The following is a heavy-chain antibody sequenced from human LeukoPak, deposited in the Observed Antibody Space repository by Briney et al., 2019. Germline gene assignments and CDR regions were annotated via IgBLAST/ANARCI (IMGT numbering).Heavy chain of an antibody. CDR1: GFTFSSYS. CDR3: AREVYSSGWYPDYFDY. V-gene: IGHV3-48*04. J-gene: IGHJ4*02. CDR2: ISSSSSTI. D-gene: IGHD6-19*01. Sequence: GWAVRLSCAASGFTFSSYSMNWVRQAPGKGLEWVSYISSSSSTIYYADSVKGRFTISRDNAKNSLYLQMSSLRAEDTAVYYCAREVYSSGWYPDYFDYWGQGPLVTVSS.